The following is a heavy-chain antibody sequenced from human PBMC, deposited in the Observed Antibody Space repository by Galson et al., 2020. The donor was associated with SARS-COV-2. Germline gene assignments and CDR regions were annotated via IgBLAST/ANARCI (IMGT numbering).Heavy chain of an antibody. CDR2: ISSNGGTS. J-gene: IGHJ5*02. V-gene: IGHV3-64D*06. Sequence: YAMHWVLQAQGKVLEYDSTISSNGGTSFYADSVNGRFTMSRDNSKNMFYLQMTALRLEDTAFYYCLSYSSTRQNHWGQGTLVTVSS. D-gene: IGHD2-2*01. CDR1: YA. CDR3: LSYSSTRQNH.